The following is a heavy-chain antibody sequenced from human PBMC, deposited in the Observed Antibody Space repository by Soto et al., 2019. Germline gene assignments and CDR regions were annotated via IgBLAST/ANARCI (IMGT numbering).Heavy chain of an antibody. J-gene: IGHJ6*03. D-gene: IGHD1-7*01. CDR1: GYTLTELS. V-gene: IGHV1-24*01. CDR3: ATYNWNYSGFYYYYYMDV. CDR2: FDPEDGET. Sequence: ASVKVSCKFSGYTLTELSMHCVRQAPGKGLEWMGGFDPEDGETIYAQKFQGRVTMTEDTSTDTAYMELSSLRSEDTAVYYCATYNWNYSGFYYYYYMDVWGKGTTVTVSS.